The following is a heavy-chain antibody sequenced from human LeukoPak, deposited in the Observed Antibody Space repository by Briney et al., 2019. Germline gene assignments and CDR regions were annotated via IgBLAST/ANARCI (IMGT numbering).Heavy chain of an antibody. Sequence: PSETLSLTCTVSSGSITSYYWTWIRQPPGKGLEWIGSTYYTGSTNYSPSLKGRVTILVDTSKNQFSLKMNSVTAADTALYYCARVGSGYSTFYFDYWGQGLLVTVSS. CDR1: SGSITSYY. CDR3: ARVGSGYSTFYFDY. D-gene: IGHD3-3*01. J-gene: IGHJ4*02. V-gene: IGHV4-59*01. CDR2: TYYTGST.